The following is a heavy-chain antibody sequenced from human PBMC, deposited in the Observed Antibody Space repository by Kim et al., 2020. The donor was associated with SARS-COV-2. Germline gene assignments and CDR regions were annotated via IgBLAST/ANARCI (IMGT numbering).Heavy chain of an antibody. CDR1: GGSFSGYY. V-gene: IGHV4-34*01. D-gene: IGHD6-13*01. CDR3: ARLVPRGV. J-gene: IGHJ6*03. CDR2: INHSGST. Sequence: SETLSLTCAVYGGSFSGYYWSWIRQPPGKGLEWIGEINHSGSTNYNPSLRSRVTISVDTSKNQFSLKLSSVTAADTAVYYCARLVPRGVCGKGTTVTVSS.